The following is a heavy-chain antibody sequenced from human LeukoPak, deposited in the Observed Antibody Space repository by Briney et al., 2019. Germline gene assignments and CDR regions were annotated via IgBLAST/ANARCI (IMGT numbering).Heavy chain of an antibody. CDR3: ARDGGAEGGPNRNFDL. CDR1: GGSISSGSYY. J-gene: IGHJ2*01. V-gene: IGHV4-61*02. D-gene: IGHD1-14*01. CDR2: IYTSGST. Sequence: SETLSLTCAVSGGSISSGSYYWSWIRQPAGKGLEWIGRIYTSGSTNYNPSLKSRVTISVDTSKNQFSLKLSSVTAADTAVHYCARDGGAEGGPNRNFDLWGRGTLVTVSS.